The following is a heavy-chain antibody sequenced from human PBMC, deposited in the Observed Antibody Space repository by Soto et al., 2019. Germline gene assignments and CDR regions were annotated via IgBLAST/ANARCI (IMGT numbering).Heavy chain of an antibody. CDR2: IIPYYNTL. Sequence: QAQVVQSGAEVRKPGSSVKLSCKASEGTFNSYAIAWVRQAPGQGLEWMGGIIPYYNTLNYAQKFQDRVTITADASTNPVYMELSSLRSDDTAVYFCASGASRWYPYSLDSWAQGTLVTVSS. CDR3: ASGASRWYPYSLDS. V-gene: IGHV1-69*01. J-gene: IGHJ4*02. CDR1: EGTFNSYA. D-gene: IGHD6-13*01.